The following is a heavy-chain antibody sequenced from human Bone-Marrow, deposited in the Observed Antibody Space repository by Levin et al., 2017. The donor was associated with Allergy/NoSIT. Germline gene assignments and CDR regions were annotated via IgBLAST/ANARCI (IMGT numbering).Heavy chain of an antibody. Sequence: GGSLRLSCSTSGFTFDTYGMHWVRQAPGGGLEWVAVIWHDGGKKYHADSVRGRLTISRDNSENTVSLQMNSLRVEDTAVYYCVRDSGLYGLDVWGQGTTVIVSS. D-gene: IGHD5-12*01. V-gene: IGHV3-33*01. CDR2: IWHDGGKK. CDR1: GFTFDTYG. CDR3: VRDSGLYGLDV. J-gene: IGHJ6*02.